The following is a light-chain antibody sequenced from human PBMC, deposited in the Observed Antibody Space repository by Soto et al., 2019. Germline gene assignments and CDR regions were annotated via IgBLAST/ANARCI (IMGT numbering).Light chain of an antibody. CDR3: QQSYTTPNN. CDR2: AAS. Sequence: DIRVTQSPSSLSASVGDRVTITCRTSQNINIFLNWYQQKPGRAPMVVISAASNLESGVPSRFSGSGSGTDFTLTISSLQPEDFATYYCQQSYTTPNNFGQGTRLEIK. CDR1: QNINIF. J-gene: IGKJ5*01. V-gene: IGKV1-39*01.